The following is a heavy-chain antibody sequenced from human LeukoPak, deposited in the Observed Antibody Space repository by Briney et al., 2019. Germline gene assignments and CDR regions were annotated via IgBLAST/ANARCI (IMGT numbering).Heavy chain of an antibody. Sequence: GGSLRLSCAASGFTVSSNFMSWVRQAPGKGLEWVSVIYSGGSTYYADSVKGRSTISRDNSKNTLYLQMNSLRVEDTAVYYCARDGDSSSPFSYWGQGTLVTVSS. D-gene: IGHD6-13*01. V-gene: IGHV3-66*01. CDR2: IYSGGST. J-gene: IGHJ4*02. CDR1: GFTVSSNF. CDR3: ARDGDSSSPFSY.